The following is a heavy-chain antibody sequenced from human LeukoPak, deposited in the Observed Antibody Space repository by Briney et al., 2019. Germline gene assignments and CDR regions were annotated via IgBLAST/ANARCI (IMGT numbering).Heavy chain of an antibody. D-gene: IGHD4-17*01. Sequence: HGESLKISCKGSGSSFTVYWITWVRQMPGKGLEWMGTIDPSDSYTNYSPSFQGHVTISADKSINSAYLQWSSLKTSDSAIYYCARHFYGDYAFDSWGQGTLVTVSS. CDR3: ARHFYGDYAFDS. CDR2: IDPSDSYT. J-gene: IGHJ4*02. V-gene: IGHV5-10-1*01. CDR1: GSSFTVYW.